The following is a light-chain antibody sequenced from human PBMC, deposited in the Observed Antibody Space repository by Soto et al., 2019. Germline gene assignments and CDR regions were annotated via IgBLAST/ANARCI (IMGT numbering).Light chain of an antibody. Sequence: DIQMTQSPSTLSASVGDRVTSICRTSQSVSTRLAWYQQKPGKAPKVLIYDASSWAAGVPARFTGSGSGTDFTLTINSLQPDDFATYYCQQYSVYWTFGQGTKVDIK. CDR2: DAS. CDR1: QSVSTR. CDR3: QQYSVYWT. V-gene: IGKV1-5*02. J-gene: IGKJ1*01.